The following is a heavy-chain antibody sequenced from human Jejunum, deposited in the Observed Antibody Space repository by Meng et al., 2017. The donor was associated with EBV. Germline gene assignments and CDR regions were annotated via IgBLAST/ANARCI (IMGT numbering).Heavy chain of an antibody. Sequence: EVQLVESGGGLVKPGGSLRLFCAASGFTFSSYSMNWVRQAPGKGLEWVSSISSSSNYIYYPDSVKGRFTISRDNAKNSLYLQMNSLRAEDTAVYYCARDAKTVTQYYFDYWGKGTLSPSPQ. CDR2: ISSSSNYI. D-gene: IGHD4-17*01. CDR1: GFTFSSYS. CDR3: ARDAKTVTQYYFDY. J-gene: IGHJ4*02. V-gene: IGHV3-21*01.